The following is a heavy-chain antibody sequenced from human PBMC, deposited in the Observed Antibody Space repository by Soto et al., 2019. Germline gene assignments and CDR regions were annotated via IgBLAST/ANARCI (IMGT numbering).Heavy chain of an antibody. J-gene: IGHJ4*02. CDR3: ARDPWAADY. D-gene: IGHD3-16*01. CDR1: GFTVSTKY. Sequence: EVQLVESGGGLVQPGGSLRLSCAASGFTVSTKYMSWVRQAPGKGLEWGSVIYSGGSTFYAASVRGRLTISRDNSKNTVNLQMNSLRAEDTAVYYCARDPWAADYWGQGTLVTVSS. V-gene: IGHV3-66*01. CDR2: IYSGGST.